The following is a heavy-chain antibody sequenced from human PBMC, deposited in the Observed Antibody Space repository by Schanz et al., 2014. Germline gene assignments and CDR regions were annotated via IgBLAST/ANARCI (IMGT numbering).Heavy chain of an antibody. Sequence: QVQLVQSGPEVKKPGASVKVSCKASGYTFTSYGVSWVRQAPGQGLEWMGWISTYTGNTNYAQRLQDRVTMTTDTSTSTAYMELRSLRSDDTAIYYCARGNTIFGVVILGWLDPWGQGTLVTVSS. CDR1: GYTFTSYG. CDR2: ISTYTGNT. CDR3: ARGNTIFGVVILGWLDP. D-gene: IGHD3-3*01. J-gene: IGHJ5*02. V-gene: IGHV1-18*04.